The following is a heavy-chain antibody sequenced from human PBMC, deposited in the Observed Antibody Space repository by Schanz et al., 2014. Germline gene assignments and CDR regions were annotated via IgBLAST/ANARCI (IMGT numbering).Heavy chain of an antibody. D-gene: IGHD3-3*02. CDR2: IHHSGSI. J-gene: IGHJ6*02. V-gene: IGHV4-34*01. CDR3: ARHLVNAYGMDV. Sequence: QVQLQQWGAGLLKPSETLSLTCAVYGGPFSGYFWSWIRQSPGKGLQWIGEIHHSGSIIYNPSLRSGVTISMDTSKTQFFRKVTSVTAADTAVYYCARHLVNAYGMDVWGQGTAVTVSS. CDR1: GGPFSGYF.